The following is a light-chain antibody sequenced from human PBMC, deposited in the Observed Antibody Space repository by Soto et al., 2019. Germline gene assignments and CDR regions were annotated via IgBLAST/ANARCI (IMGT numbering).Light chain of an antibody. Sequence: EIVLTQSPATLSLSPGERATLSCRASQSVSNYLAWYQQKPGQAPRLLIYGASSRATGIPGRSSGSGSGTDFTLTISRLEPEDFAVYYCQQYGRSPFTFGPGTKVDIK. CDR2: GAS. V-gene: IGKV3-20*01. J-gene: IGKJ3*01. CDR1: QSVSNY. CDR3: QQYGRSPFT.